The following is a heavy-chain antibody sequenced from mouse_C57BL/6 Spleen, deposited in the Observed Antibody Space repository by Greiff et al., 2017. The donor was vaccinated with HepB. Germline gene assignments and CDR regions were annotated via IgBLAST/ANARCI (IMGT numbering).Heavy chain of an antibody. CDR2: INPNNGGT. CDR1: GYTFTDYN. D-gene: IGHD2-5*01. J-gene: IGHJ3*01. Sequence: VQLKQSGPELVKPGASVKMSCKASGYTFTDYNMHWVKQSHGKSLEWIGYINPNNGGTSYNQKFKGKATLTVNKSSSTAYMELRSLTSEDSAVYYCAYSNYRAWFAYWGQGTLVTVSA. CDR3: AYSNYRAWFAY. V-gene: IGHV1-22*01.